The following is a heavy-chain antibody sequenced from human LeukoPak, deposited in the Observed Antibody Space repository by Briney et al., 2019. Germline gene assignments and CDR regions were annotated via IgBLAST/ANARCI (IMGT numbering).Heavy chain of an antibody. CDR2: IYYSGST. V-gene: IGHV4-59*01. CDR1: GGSISSYY. J-gene: IGHJ6*03. Sequence: SETLSLTCTVSGGSISSYYWSWIRQPPGKGLEWIGYIYYSGSTNYNPSLKSRVTISVDTSKNQFSLKLSSVTAADTAVYYCARQAARSPYYYYMDVWGKGTTVTVSS. D-gene: IGHD6-6*01. CDR3: ARQAARSPYYYYMDV.